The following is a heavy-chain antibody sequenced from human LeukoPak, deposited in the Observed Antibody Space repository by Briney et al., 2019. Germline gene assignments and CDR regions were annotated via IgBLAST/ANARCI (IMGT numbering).Heavy chain of an antibody. CDR1: GGSISNYY. CDR2: IYYSGST. Sequence: SETLSLTCTVSGGSISNYYWSWIRQPPGKGLEWIGYIYYSGSTNYNPSLKSRVTISVDTSKNQFSLKLSSVTAADTAVYYCARGGYFDWLSYGAFDYWGQGTLVTVSS. J-gene: IGHJ4*02. V-gene: IGHV4-59*01. D-gene: IGHD3-9*01. CDR3: ARGGYFDWLSYGAFDY.